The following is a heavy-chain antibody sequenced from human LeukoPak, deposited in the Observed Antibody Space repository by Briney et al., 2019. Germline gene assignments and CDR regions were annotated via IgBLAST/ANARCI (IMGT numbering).Heavy chain of an antibody. D-gene: IGHD4-17*01. CDR1: GFTFNSYS. CDR2: ISSSSSYI. V-gene: IGHV3-21*01. J-gene: IGHJ4*02. CDR3: ARDPQPYGDYDTYYFDY. Sequence: PGGSLRLSCAASGFTFNSYSMNWVRQAPGKGLEWVSSISSSSSYIYYADSVKGRFTISRDNAKNSLYLQMNSLRAEDTAVYYCARDPQPYGDYDTYYFDYWGQGTLVTVSS.